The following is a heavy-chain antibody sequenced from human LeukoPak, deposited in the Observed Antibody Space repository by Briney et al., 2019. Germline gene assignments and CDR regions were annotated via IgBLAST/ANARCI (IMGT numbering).Heavy chain of an antibody. CDR3: ARVSGGGSCYAEACFDY. D-gene: IGHD2-15*01. V-gene: IGHV1-18*01. J-gene: IGHJ4*02. CDR1: GYTFTSYG. Sequence: GASVKVSCKASGYTFTSYGISWVRQAPGQGLEWMGWISAYNGNTNYAQKLQGRVTMTTDTSTSTAYMELRSLRSDDTAVYYCARVSGGGSCYAEACFDYWGQGTLVTVSP. CDR2: ISAYNGNT.